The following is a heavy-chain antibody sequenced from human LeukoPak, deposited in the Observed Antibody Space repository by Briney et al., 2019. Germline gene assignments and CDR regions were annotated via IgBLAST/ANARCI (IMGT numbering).Heavy chain of an antibody. CDR3: AREGCSSTSCYDY. V-gene: IGHV3-23*01. Sequence: GGSLRLSCAASGFTFSSYAVSWVRQAPGKGLEWVSSISGSGGSTYSADSVKGRFTISRDNAKNSLYLQMNSLRAEDTAVYYCAREGCSSTSCYDYWGQGTLVTVSS. D-gene: IGHD2-2*01. J-gene: IGHJ4*02. CDR2: ISGSGGST. CDR1: GFTFSSYA.